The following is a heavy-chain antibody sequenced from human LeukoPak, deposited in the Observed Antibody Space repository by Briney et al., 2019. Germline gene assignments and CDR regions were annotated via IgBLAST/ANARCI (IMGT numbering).Heavy chain of an antibody. D-gene: IGHD1-1*01. V-gene: IGHV3-21*01. Sequence: GGSLRLSCTASGFTFGDYIMSWFRQAPGKGLEWVSSISSSSSYIYYADSVKGRFTISRDNAKNSLYLQMNSLRAEDTAVYYCARDSSWNDVSIFDYWGQGTLVTVSS. J-gene: IGHJ4*02. CDR1: GFTFGDYI. CDR2: ISSSSSYI. CDR3: ARDSSWNDVSIFDY.